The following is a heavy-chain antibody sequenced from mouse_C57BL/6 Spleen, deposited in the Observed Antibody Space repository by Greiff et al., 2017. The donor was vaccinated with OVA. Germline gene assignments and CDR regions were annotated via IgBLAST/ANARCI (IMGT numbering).Heavy chain of an antibody. V-gene: IGHV1-22*01. D-gene: IGHD2-12*01. J-gene: IGHJ4*01. CDR3: ARAPYSDYAMDY. CDR1: GYTFTDYH. CDR2: INPNNGGT. Sequence: EVKLMESGPELVKPGASVKMSCKASGYTFTDYHMNWVKQSHGMSLEWIGNINPNNGGTSYNQKFKGKATLTVNKSSSTAYMELRSLTSEYSAVYYCARAPYSDYAMDYWGQGTSVTFSS.